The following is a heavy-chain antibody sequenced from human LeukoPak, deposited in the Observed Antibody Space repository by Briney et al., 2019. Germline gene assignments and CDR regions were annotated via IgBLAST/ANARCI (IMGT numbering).Heavy chain of an antibody. V-gene: IGHV4-59*12. D-gene: IGHD6-13*01. CDR3: ARGRYSSSWYVPWYFDL. Sequence: SETLSLTCTVSGASISSDYWNWIRQPPGKGLEWIGYIYYSGSTNYNPSLKSRVTISVDTSKNQFSLKLSSVTAADTAVYYCARGRYSSSWYVPWYFDLWGRGTLVTVSS. CDR2: IYYSGST. J-gene: IGHJ2*01. CDR1: GASISSDY.